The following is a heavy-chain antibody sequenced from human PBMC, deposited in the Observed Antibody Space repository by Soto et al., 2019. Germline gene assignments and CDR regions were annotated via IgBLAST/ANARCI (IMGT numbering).Heavy chain of an antibody. D-gene: IGHD5-18*01. CDR1: GGTFSSYA. CDR2: IIPIVGTA. J-gene: IGHJ6*02. Sequence: QVQLVQSGAEVKKPGSSVKVSCKASGGTFSSYAISWVRQAPGQGLECMGGIIPIVGTANYAQKFQGRDTVTAVASKITAYMELRSLRSEDTAVYYCARGVIQLWLDYYGLDVWGQGTTVTVSS. CDR3: ARGVIQLWLDYYGLDV. V-gene: IGHV1-69*01.